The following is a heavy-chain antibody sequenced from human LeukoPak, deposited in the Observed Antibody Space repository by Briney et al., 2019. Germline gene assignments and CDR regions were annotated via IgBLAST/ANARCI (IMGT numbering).Heavy chain of an antibody. CDR3: AGDSSGYYLVY. Sequence: ASVKVSCKASGYTFTIYYMHWVRQAPGQGLEWMGIINPSGGSTSYAQKFQGRVTMTRDTSTSTVYMELSSLRSEDTAVYYCAGDSSGYYLVYWGQGTLVTVSS. J-gene: IGHJ4*02. V-gene: IGHV1-46*01. CDR2: INPSGGST. D-gene: IGHD3-22*01. CDR1: GYTFTIYY.